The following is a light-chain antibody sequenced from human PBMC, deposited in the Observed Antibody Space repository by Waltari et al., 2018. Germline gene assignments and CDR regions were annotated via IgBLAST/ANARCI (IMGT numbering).Light chain of an antibody. Sequence: DIQMTQSPSSLSASVGDTVPLTCRASESISTYLNWYQQRPGKAPRLLISGASNLQGGVPSRFTGSGSRTEFTLTITSLQPEDFATYYCQQSYSARAFGPGTKV. V-gene: IGKV1-39*01. CDR3: QQSYSARA. CDR2: GAS. J-gene: IGKJ1*01. CDR1: ESISTY.